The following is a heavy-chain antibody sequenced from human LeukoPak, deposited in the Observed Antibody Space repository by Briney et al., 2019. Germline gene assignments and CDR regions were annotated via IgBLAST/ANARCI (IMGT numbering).Heavy chain of an antibody. D-gene: IGHD3-16*02. CDR2: INPNSGGT. Sequence: ASVKVSCKASGYTFTGYYMHWVRQAPGQGLEWMGWINPNSGGTNYAQKFQGRVTMTRDTSISTAYMELSRLRSDDTAVYYCARSMITFGGVIVHYFDYWGQGTLVTVSS. CDR3: ARSMITFGGVIVHYFDY. V-gene: IGHV1-2*02. CDR1: GYTFTGYY. J-gene: IGHJ4*02.